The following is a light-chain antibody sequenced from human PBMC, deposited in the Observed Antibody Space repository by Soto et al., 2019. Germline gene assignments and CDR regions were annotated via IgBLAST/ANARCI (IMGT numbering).Light chain of an antibody. V-gene: IGKV1-27*01. J-gene: IGKJ4*01. Sequence: DLQMTQSPSTLSGSVGDRFTITCRASQGISNYLAWYQQKKGKVPKXXIYAASTLQSGVPSRFSGSGYGTDFNLTISSLQTEDVATYYCQKYNSAPLTFGGGTKVDIK. CDR3: QKYNSAPLT. CDR2: AAS. CDR1: QGISNY.